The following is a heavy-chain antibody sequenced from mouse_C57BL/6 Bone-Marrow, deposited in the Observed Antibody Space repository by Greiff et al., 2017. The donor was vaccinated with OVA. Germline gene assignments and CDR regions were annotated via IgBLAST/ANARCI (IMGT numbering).Heavy chain of an antibody. CDR1: GFTFSDYY. J-gene: IGHJ4*01. D-gene: IGHD2-1*01. CDR3: ARDRALYGIYAMDY. Sequence: EVMLVESEGGLVQPGSSMKLSCTASGFTFSDYYMAWVRQVPEKGLEWVANINYDGSSTYYLDSLKSRFIISRDNAKNILYLQMSSLKSEDTATYYCARDRALYGIYAMDYWGQGTSVTVSS. V-gene: IGHV5-16*01. CDR2: INYDGSST.